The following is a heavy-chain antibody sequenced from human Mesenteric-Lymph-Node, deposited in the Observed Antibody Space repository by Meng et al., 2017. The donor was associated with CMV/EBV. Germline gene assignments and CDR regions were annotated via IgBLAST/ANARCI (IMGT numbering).Heavy chain of an antibody. CDR3: AKDRDTIGSGWYHFDY. V-gene: IGHV3-30*02. J-gene: IGHJ4*02. CDR1: GFTFSSYG. D-gene: IGHD6-19*01. CDR2: IRYDGSNK. Sequence: GESLKISCAASGFTFSSYGMHWVRQAPGKGLEWVAFIRYDGSNKYYADSVKGRFTISRDNSKNTLYLQMNSLRAEDTAVYYCAKDRDTIGSGWYHFDYWGQGTLVTVSS.